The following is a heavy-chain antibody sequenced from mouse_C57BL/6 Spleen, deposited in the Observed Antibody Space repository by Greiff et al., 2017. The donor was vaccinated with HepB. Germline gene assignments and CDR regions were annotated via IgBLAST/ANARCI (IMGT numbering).Heavy chain of an antibody. D-gene: IGHD1-1*01. J-gene: IGHJ2*01. V-gene: IGHV1-72*01. CDR2: IDPNSGGT. Sequence: QVQLQQPGAELVKPGASVKLSCKASGYTFTSYWMHWVKQRPGRGLEWIGRIDPNSGGTKYNEKFKSKATLTVDKPSSTAYMQLSSLTSEDSAVYYCASPLFTTVVAETGYWGQGTTLTVSS. CDR3: ASPLFTTVVAETGY. CDR1: GYTFTSYW.